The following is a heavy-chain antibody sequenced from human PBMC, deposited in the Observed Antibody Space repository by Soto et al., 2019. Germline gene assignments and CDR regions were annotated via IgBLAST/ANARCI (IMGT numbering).Heavy chain of an antibody. CDR3: ARRYGYSFDY. Sequence: QVQLQESGPGLVKPSETLSLTCTVSGGSIISYYWSWIRQPQGKGLEWLGYIYYSGSTNYNPSLESRVTIAGDTSKNQFSLKLSSVTAADAAVYYRARRYGYSFDYWGQGTLVTVSS. D-gene: IGHD1-1*01. J-gene: IGHJ4*02. CDR1: GGSIISYY. V-gene: IGHV4-59*08. CDR2: IYYSGST.